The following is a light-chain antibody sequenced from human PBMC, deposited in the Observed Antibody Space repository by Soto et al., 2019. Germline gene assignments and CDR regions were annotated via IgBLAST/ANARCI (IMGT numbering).Light chain of an antibody. CDR1: ESVASNY. CDR3: QQYNSYSL. J-gene: IGKJ1*01. CDR2: GAS. Sequence: EIVLTQSPGTLSLSPGETATLSCRASESVASNYLAWYQQKPGQAPRLLVYGASTRATGIPARFSGSGSGTEFTLTISSLQSEDFATYYCQQYNSYSLFGQGTKVDIK. V-gene: IGKV3D-15*01.